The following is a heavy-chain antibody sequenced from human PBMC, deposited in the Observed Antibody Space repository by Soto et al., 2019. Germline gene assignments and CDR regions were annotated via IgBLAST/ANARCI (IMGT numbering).Heavy chain of an antibody. D-gene: IGHD4-17*01. CDR1: GGSISSSSYY. CDR3: ARHDGTVTAFGWLDP. J-gene: IGHJ5*02. Sequence: SETLSLTCTVSGGSISSSSYYWGWIRQPPGKGLEWIGSIYYSGSTYYNPSLKSRVTISVDTSKNQFSLKLSSVTAADTAVYYCARHDGTVTAFGWLDPWGQGTLVTVSS. CDR2: IYYSGST. V-gene: IGHV4-39*01.